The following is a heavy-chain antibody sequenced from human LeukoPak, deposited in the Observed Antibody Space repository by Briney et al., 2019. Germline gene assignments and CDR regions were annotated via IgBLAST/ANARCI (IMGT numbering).Heavy chain of an antibody. CDR1: GFTFSGYV. Sequence: PGRSLRLSCAASGFTFSGYVMHWVRQAPGKGLEWVAFISYDGSNKYYTDSVRGRFTISRDNSKNTLYLQMNSLRGEDTAVYYCAKDRSRYDSSAYDFDYWGQGTLVTVSS. V-gene: IGHV3-30*04. D-gene: IGHD3-22*01. J-gene: IGHJ4*02. CDR3: AKDRSRYDSSAYDFDY. CDR2: ISYDGSNK.